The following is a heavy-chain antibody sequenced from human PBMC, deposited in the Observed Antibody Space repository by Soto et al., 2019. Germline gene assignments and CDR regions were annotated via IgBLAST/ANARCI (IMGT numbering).Heavy chain of an antibody. CDR2: ISGDGKTT. Sequence: EVQVLESGGGLLQPGGSLRLSCVASRFTFNAHAMTWVRQGPGMGLEWTSTISGDGKTTHYADSVKGRFTVSRDNSKNPLSLQMTSLRAEDTATYYCVKEWTGNKCACLDVWGQGTTVTVSS. CDR3: VKEWTGNKCACLDV. J-gene: IGHJ6*02. V-gene: IGHV3-23*01. D-gene: IGHD3-9*01. CDR1: RFTFNAHA.